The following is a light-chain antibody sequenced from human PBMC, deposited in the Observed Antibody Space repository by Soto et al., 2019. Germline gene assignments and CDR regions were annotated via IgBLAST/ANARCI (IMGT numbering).Light chain of an antibody. CDR3: ISYTSSSTWV. CDR2: EVS. CDR1: SSDVGGYNY. J-gene: IGLJ3*02. Sequence: QSALTQPASVSGSSGQSITISCTGTSSDVGGYNYVSWYQQHPGTAPKLMIYEVSSRPSGVSDRFSGSRSGNTASLTISGLQAEDESDYYCISYTSSSTWVFGGGTKVTVL. V-gene: IGLV2-14*01.